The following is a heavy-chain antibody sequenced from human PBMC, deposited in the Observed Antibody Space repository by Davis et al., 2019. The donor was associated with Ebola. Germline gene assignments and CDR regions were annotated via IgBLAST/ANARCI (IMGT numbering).Heavy chain of an antibody. CDR3: ARYYGFLGFFDY. Sequence: GESLKISCAASGFTFSSYAMSWVRQAPGKGLEWVSAISGSGGSTYYADSVKGRFTISRDNSKNTLYLQMNSLRAEDTAVYYCARYYGFLGFFDYWGQGTLVTVSS. V-gene: IGHV3-23*01. CDR2: ISGSGGST. D-gene: IGHD3-3*01. J-gene: IGHJ4*02. CDR1: GFTFSSYA.